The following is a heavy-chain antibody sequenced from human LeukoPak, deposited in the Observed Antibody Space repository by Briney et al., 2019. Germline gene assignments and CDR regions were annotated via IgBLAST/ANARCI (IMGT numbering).Heavy chain of an antibody. V-gene: IGHV3-30-3*01. Sequence: GGSLRLSCAASGFTFSSYAMHWVRQAPGKGLEWVAVISYDGSNKYYADSVKGRFTISRDNSKNTLYLQMNSLRAEDTAVYYCARREGYWGQGTLVTVSS. CDR3: ARREGY. CDR2: ISYDGSNK. J-gene: IGHJ4*02. CDR1: GFTFSSYA.